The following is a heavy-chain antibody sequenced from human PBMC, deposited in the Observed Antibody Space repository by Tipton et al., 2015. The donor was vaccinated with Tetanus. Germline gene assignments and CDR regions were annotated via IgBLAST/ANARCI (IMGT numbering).Heavy chain of an antibody. CDR2: ITPIFGTT. Sequence: QSGPEVKKPGSSVKVSCKASGGTFTNYALSWVRQAPGQGLEWVGGITPIFGTTNSAPKFQGRVTITADESTNTAYMELRSLRSDDTAVYFCARLVKQWLVPEDYWGQGTLVIVS. J-gene: IGHJ4*02. V-gene: IGHV1-69*01. D-gene: IGHD5-12*01. CDR3: ARLVKQWLVPEDY. CDR1: GGTFTNYA.